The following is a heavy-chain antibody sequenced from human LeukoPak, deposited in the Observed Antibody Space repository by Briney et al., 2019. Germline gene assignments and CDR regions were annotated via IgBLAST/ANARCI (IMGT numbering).Heavy chain of an antibody. CDR2: INPSGGST. D-gene: IGHD3-10*01. CDR1: GYTFTSYY. Sequence: GASVKVSCKASGYTFTSYYMHWVRQAPGQGLEWMGIINPSGGSTSYAQKFQGRVTMTRDMSTSTVYMELSSLRSEDTAVYYCARVGTGGYNWNDVYGSGSYYPNYFDYWGQGTLVTVSS. J-gene: IGHJ4*02. CDR3: ARVGTGGYNWNDVYGSGSYYPNYFDY. V-gene: IGHV1-46*01.